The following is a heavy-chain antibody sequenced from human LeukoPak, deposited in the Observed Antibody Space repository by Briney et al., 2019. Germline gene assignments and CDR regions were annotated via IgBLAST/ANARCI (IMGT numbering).Heavy chain of an antibody. V-gene: IGHV3-66*01. D-gene: IGHD3-10*01. J-gene: IGHJ4*02. CDR3: ARGRYGSGSYFYY. CDR2: IYSGGST. Sequence: GGSLRLSCAASGFTVSSNYMSWVRQAPGKGLEWVSVIYSGGSTHYADSVKGRFTISRDNSKNTLYLQMNSLRAEDTAVYYCARGRYGSGSYFYYWGQGTLVTVSS. CDR1: GFTVSSNY.